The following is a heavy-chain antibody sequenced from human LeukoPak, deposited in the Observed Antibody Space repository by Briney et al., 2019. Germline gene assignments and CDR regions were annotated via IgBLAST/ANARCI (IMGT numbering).Heavy chain of an antibody. CDR1: GGSISSSSYY. CDR2: IYYSGST. D-gene: IGHD2-21*02. V-gene: IGHV4-39*01. J-gene: IGHJ4*02. CDR3: ARGHLYCGGDCSVDY. Sequence: PSETLSLTCTVSGGSISSSSYYWGWLRQPPGTGLEWIGSIYYSGSTYYNPSLKSRVTISVDTSKNQFSLKLSSVTAADTAVYYCARGHLYCGGDCSVDYWGQGTLVTVSS.